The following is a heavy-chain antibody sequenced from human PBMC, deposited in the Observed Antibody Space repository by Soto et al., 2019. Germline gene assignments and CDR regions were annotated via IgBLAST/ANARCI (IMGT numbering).Heavy chain of an antibody. J-gene: IGHJ4*02. CDR2: INPNSGGT. CDR3: ARGEFDFWSGNRFDY. D-gene: IGHD3-3*01. V-gene: IGHV1-2*02. CDR1: GYTFTGYY. Sequence: ASVKVSCKASGYTFTGYYMHLLRHSHGQGLEWMGWINPNSGGTNYAQKLQGRVTMTTDTSTSAAYMELRSLRSDDTAVYYCARGEFDFWSGNRFDYWGQGTLVTVSS.